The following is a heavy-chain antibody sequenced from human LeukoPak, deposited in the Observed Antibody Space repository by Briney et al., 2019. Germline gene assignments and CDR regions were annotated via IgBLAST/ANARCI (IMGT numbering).Heavy chain of an antibody. V-gene: IGHV3-23*01. CDR2: ISAGGANT. Sequence: GGSLRLSCAASGFTFSTYAMSWVRQAPGKGLEWVSTISAGGANTYYTDSVRGRFTISRDNAKNSLYLQMNSLRAEDTAVYYCASNHYGGNHLDGYDYWGQGTLVTVSS. CDR1: GFTFSTYA. J-gene: IGHJ4*02. CDR3: ASNHYGGNHLDGYDY. D-gene: IGHD4-23*01.